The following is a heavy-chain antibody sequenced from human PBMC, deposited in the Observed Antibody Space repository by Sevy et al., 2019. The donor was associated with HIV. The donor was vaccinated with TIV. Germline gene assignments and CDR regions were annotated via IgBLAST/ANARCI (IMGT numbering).Heavy chain of an antibody. D-gene: IGHD5-18*01. J-gene: IGHJ5*02. Sequence: ETLALTCSVSGGSISSHSYYWTWIRQAPGKGLEWVSSISSSSSYIYYADSVKGRFTISRDNAKNSLYLQMNSLRAEDTAVYYCAGNRHNGYSYGPGGAWWFDPWGQGTLVTVSS. CDR3: AGNRHNGYSYGPGGAWWFDP. CDR2: ISSSSSYI. CDR1: GGSISSHSYY. V-gene: IGHV3-21*01.